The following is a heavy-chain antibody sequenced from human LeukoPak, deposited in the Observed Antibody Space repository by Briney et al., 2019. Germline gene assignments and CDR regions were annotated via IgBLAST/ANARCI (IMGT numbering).Heavy chain of an antibody. CDR3: AKDSYSSSPEYYFDY. D-gene: IGHD6-6*01. V-gene: IGHV3-30*18. CDR2: ISYDGSNK. Sequence: PGRSLRLSCAASGFTFSSYGMHWVRQAPGKGLEWVAVISYDGSNKYYADSVKGRFTISRDNSKNTLYLQMNSLRAEDTAVYYCAKDSYSSSPEYYFDYWGQGTLVTVSS. CDR1: GFTFSSYG. J-gene: IGHJ4*02.